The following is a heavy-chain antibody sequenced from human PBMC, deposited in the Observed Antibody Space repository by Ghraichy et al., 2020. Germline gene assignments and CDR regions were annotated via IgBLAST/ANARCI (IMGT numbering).Heavy chain of an antibody. CDR1: GGSISSGGYY. CDR3: ARERDCGGDCYYRAFDI. CDR2: IYYSGST. D-gene: IGHD2-21*02. J-gene: IGHJ3*02. Sequence: LRLSCTVSGGSISSGGYYWSWIRQHPGKGLEWIGYIYYSGSTYYNPSLKSRVTISVDTSKNQFSLKLSSVTAADTAVYYCARERDCGGDCYYRAFDIWGQGTMVTVSS. V-gene: IGHV4-31*03.